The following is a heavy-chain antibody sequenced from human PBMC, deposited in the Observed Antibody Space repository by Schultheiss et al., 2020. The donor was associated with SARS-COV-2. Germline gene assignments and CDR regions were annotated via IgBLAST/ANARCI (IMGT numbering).Heavy chain of an antibody. J-gene: IGHJ4*02. CDR2: IKQDGSEK. CDR3: ATQGLYGDRDFDY. D-gene: IGHD4/OR15-4a*01. CDR1: GFTFSSYW. V-gene: IGHV3-7*03. Sequence: GESLKISCAASGFTFSSYWMSWVRQAPGKGLEWVANIKQDGSEKYYVDSVKGRFTISRDNAKNSLYLQMNSLRAEDTAVYYCATQGLYGDRDFDYWGQGTLVTVSS.